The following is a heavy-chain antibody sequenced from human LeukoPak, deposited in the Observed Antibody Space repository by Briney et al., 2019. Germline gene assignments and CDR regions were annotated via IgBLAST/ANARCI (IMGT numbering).Heavy chain of an antibody. D-gene: IGHD6-19*01. J-gene: IGHJ6*03. V-gene: IGHV3-15*01. Sequence: GGSLRLSCAASGFTFSNAWMSWVRQAPGKGLEWVGRIKSKTDGGTTDYAAPVKGRFTISRDDSKNTLYLQMNSLKTEDTAVYYCTTGSAVAGTPVYYYYYYMDVWGKGTTVTISS. CDR1: GFTFSNAW. CDR3: TTGSAVAGTPVYYYYYYMDV. CDR2: IKSKTDGGTT.